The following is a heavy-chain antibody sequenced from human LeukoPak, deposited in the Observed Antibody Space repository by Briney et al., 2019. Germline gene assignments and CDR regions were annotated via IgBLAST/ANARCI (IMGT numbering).Heavy chain of an antibody. J-gene: IGHJ4*02. CDR2: ISGSGGST. CDR1: GFTFSSYA. CDR3: ARGHSRSSWSPFDY. V-gene: IGHV3-23*01. D-gene: IGHD6-6*01. Sequence: GGSLRLSCAASGFTFSSYAMSWVRQAPGKGLEWVSAISGSGGSTYYADSVKGRFTISRDNSKNTLYLQMNSLRAEDTAVYYCARGHSRSSWSPFDYWGQGTLVTVSS.